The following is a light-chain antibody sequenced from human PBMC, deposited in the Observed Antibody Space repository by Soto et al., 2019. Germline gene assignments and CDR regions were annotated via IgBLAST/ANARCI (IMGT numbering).Light chain of an antibody. J-gene: IGKJ2*01. CDR2: D. CDR1: QRIGTW. Sequence: DIQMTQSPSTLSASVGDRVSITCRSSQRIGTWLAWYQQQPGKAPKLMIYDVESGVPSRFSGSGSGTEFTLTISSLQPDDFATYYCQQYHSYPYTFGQGTKLESK. V-gene: IGKV1-5*01. CDR3: QQYHSYPYT.